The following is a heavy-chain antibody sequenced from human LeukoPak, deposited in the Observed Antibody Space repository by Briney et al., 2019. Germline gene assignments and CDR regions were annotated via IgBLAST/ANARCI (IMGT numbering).Heavy chain of an antibody. CDR3: AKKGTTTGTGYFDY. CDR1: GFTFSTYA. J-gene: IGHJ4*02. CDR2: ISTSGGGT. Sequence: GGSLRLSCAASGFTFSTYAMSWVRQAPGKGLEWVSAISTSGGGTHYTDSVKGRFTISRDNPKNTLYLQMNSLRAEDTAVYYCAKKGTTTGTGYFDYWGQGTLVTVSS. V-gene: IGHV3-23*01. D-gene: IGHD1-1*01.